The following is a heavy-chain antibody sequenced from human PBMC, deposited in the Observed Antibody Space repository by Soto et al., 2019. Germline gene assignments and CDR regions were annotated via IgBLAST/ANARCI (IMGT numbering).Heavy chain of an antibody. Sequence: ISCERGEVTIISLGSARVSKTHGKGLEWVGIIYPGDSDSSYSPSFQGQVTIAADKSINTAYLHWSSLKASDTAIYYCAKHEGYCSTTTCSNFDYWVQGTLVPVSS. J-gene: IGHJ4*02. CDR2: IYPGDSDS. D-gene: IGHD2-2*01. CDR3: AKHEGYCSTTTCSNFDY. CDR1: EVTIISLG. V-gene: IGHV5-51*01.